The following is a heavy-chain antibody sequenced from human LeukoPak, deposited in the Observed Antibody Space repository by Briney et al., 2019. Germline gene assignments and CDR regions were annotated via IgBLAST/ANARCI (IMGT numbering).Heavy chain of an antibody. Sequence: GGSLRLSCAASGFTFSGSAMHWVRQASGQGLEWVGRIRSKPNSYATAYGASVKGRFTISRDDSENTAYLEMDSLKTDDTAVYYCGRLGGDYGGNIDYWGQGILVTVSS. V-gene: IGHV3-73*01. CDR1: GFTFSGSA. CDR2: IRSKPNSYAT. CDR3: GRLGGDYGGNIDY. J-gene: IGHJ4*02. D-gene: IGHD4-23*01.